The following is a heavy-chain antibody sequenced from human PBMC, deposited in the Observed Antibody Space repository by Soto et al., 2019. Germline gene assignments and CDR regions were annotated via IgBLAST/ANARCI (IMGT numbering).Heavy chain of an antibody. CDR3: ARYCSGGSCYSEPGNFDY. CDR1: GYSFTSYW. V-gene: IGHV5-51*01. Sequence: GESLKISCKGSGYSFTSYWIGWVRQMPGKGLEWMGIIYPGDSDTRYSPSFQGQVTISADKSISTAYLQWSSLKASDTAMYYCARYCSGGSCYSEPGNFDYWGQGTLVTVSS. D-gene: IGHD2-15*01. J-gene: IGHJ4*02. CDR2: IYPGDSDT.